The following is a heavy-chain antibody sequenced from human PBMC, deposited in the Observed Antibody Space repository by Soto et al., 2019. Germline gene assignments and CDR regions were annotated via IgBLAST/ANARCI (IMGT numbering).Heavy chain of an antibody. J-gene: IGHJ4*02. V-gene: IGHV3-21*01. CDR3: ARSVSGDYDRFDY. D-gene: IGHD2-21*02. CDR2: ISSSSSYT. Sequence: PGGSLRLSCAASGFTFSSYSMNWVRQAPGKGLEWVSLISSSSSYTYYADSVKGRFTNLRDNAKNSLYLQMNSLRAEDTAVYYCARSVSGDYDRFDYWGQGTLVTVSS. CDR1: GFTFSSYS.